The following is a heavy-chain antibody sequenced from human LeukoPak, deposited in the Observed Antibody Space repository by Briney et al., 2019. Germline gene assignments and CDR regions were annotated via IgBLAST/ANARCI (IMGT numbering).Heavy chain of an antibody. D-gene: IGHD5-18*01. J-gene: IGHJ4*02. CDR3: ARPRGYSYGYALYFDY. Sequence: SVKVSCKASGYTFTSYYMHWVRQAPGQGLEWMGGIIPIFGTANYAQKFQGRVTITADESTSTAYMELSSLRSEDTAVYYCARPRGYSYGYALYFDYWGRGTLVTVSS. CDR1: GYTFTSYY. V-gene: IGHV1-69*13. CDR2: IIPIFGTA.